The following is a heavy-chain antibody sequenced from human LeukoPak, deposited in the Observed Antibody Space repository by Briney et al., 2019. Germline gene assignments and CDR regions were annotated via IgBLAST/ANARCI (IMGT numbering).Heavy chain of an antibody. D-gene: IGHD2-15*01. V-gene: IGHV1-69*05. CDR2: IIPIFGTA. J-gene: IGHJ4*02. CDR1: GGTFSSYA. Sequence: GASVKVSCKASGGTFSSYAISWVGQAPGQGLEWMGGIIPIFGTANYAQKLQGRVTMTTDTSTSTAYMELRSLRSDDTAVYYCARLTAGVVVAAHHVVEAKLYHYFDYWGQGTLVTVSS. CDR3: ARLTAGVVVAAHHVVEAKLYHYFDY.